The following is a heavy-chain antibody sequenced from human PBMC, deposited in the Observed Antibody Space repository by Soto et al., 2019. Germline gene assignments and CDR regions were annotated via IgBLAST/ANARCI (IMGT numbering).Heavy chain of an antibody. Sequence: ASVKVSCKASGYTFTSYYMHWVRQAPGQGLEWMGIINPSGGSTSYAQKFQGRVTMTRDTSTSTVYMELSSLRSEDTAVYYCARGLDTAMVSLPFHYFDYWGQGTLVTVSS. CDR2: INPSGGST. J-gene: IGHJ4*02. D-gene: IGHD5-18*01. CDR1: GYTFTSYY. CDR3: ARGLDTAMVSLPFHYFDY. V-gene: IGHV1-46*01.